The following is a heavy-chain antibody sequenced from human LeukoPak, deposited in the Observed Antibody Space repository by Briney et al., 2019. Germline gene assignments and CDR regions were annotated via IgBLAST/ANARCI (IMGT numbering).Heavy chain of an antibody. D-gene: IGHD5-18*01. V-gene: IGHV3-74*01. CDR1: GFTFSSHY. CDR2: IKTDGSST. CDR3: AKDSRGYSYGSFDY. J-gene: IGHJ4*02. Sequence: GGSLRLSCEASGFTFSSHYMQWVRQAPGKGLVWVSGIKTDGSSTRYADSVKGRFTISRDNAKNTLYLQMNSLRAEDTAVYYCAKDSRGYSYGSFDYWGQGTLVTVSS.